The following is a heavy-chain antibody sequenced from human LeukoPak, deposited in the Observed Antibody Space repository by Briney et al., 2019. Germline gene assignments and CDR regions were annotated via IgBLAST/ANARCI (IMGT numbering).Heavy chain of an antibody. J-gene: IGHJ4*02. CDR1: GYTFTSYY. D-gene: IGHD6-13*01. CDR3: ARELLSSSWYSYYFDY. V-gene: IGHV1-46*01. CDR2: INPSGGST. Sequence: GASVKVSCKASGYTFTSYYMHWVRQAPGQGLEWMGIINPSGGSTSYAQKFQGRVTITADKSTSTAYMELSSLRSEDTAVYYCARELLSSSWYSYYFDYWGQGTLVTVSS.